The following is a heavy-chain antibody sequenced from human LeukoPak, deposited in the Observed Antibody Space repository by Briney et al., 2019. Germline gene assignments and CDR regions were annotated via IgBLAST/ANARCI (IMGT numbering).Heavy chain of an antibody. CDR1: GGSFSGYY. CDR2: INHSGST. J-gene: IGHJ4*02. V-gene: IGHV4-34*01. Sequence: SETLSLTCAVYGGSFSGYYWSWIRQPPGKGLEWIGEINHSGSTNYNPSLKSRVTISVDTSKNQFSLKLSSVTAADTAVYYCAGLPGQWLRSAWGFDYWGQGTLVTVSS. CDR3: AGLPGQWLRSAWGFDY. D-gene: IGHD5-12*01.